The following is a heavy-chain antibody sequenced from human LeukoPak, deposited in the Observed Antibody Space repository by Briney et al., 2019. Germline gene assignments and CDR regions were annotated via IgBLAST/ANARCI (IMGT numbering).Heavy chain of an antibody. CDR3: ALLAVASDFDY. CDR1: GFTFSRYW. J-gene: IGHJ4*02. D-gene: IGHD6-19*01. V-gene: IGHV3-48*03. Sequence: GGSLRLSCAASGFTFSRYWMNWVRQAPGKGLEWVSNIASSGTIKYYADSVKGRFSISRDNAKSSLYLQMNSLRVEDTAVYYCALLAVASDFDYWGQGALVTASS. CDR2: IASSGTIK.